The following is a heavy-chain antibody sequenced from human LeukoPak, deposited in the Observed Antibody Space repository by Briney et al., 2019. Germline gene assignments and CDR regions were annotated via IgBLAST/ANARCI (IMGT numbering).Heavy chain of an antibody. CDR2: ISSSSSYI. J-gene: IGHJ4*02. V-gene: IGHV3-21*01. CDR1: GFTFSSYS. Sequence: GGSLRLSCAASGFTFSSYSMNWVRQAPGKGLEWVSSISSSSSYIYYADSVKGRFTISRDNAKNSLYLQMNSLRAEDTAVYYCASLYDSSGYYSGGWGQGTLVTVSS. D-gene: IGHD3-22*01. CDR3: ASLYDSSGYYSGG.